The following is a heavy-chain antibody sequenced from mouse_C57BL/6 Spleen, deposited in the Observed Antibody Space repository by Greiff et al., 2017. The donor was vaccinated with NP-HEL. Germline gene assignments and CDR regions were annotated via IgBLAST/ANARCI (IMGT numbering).Heavy chain of an antibody. CDR3: ARVYSNYVYFDY. CDR2: INYDGSST. V-gene: IGHV5-16*01. J-gene: IGHJ2*01. CDR1: GFTFSDYY. D-gene: IGHD2-5*01. Sequence: EVKLMESEGGLVQPGSSMKLSCTASGFTFSDYYMAWVRQVPEKGLEWVANINYDGSSTYYLDSLKSRFIISRDNAKNILYLQMSSLKSEDTATYYCARVYSNYVYFDYWGQGTTLTVSS.